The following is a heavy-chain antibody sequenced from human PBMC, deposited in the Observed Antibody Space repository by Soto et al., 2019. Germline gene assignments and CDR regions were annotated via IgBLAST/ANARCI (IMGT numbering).Heavy chain of an antibody. V-gene: IGHV1-18*01. CDR2: ISAYNGNT. J-gene: IGHJ4*02. CDR3: ARGRYYYDSSGYFTDLDY. Sequence: GASVKVSCKASGYTFTSYGISWVRQAPGQGLEWMGWISAYNGNTNYAQKLQGRVTMTTDKSTSTAYMELSSLRSEDTAVYYCARGRYYYDSSGYFTDLDYWGQGTLVTVSS. D-gene: IGHD3-22*01. CDR1: GYTFTSYG.